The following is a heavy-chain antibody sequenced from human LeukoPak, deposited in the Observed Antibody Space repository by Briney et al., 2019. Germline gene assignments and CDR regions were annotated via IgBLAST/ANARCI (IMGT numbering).Heavy chain of an antibody. J-gene: IGHJ5*02. Sequence: RASETLSLTCALSGGSFSGYFCSWIRQPPGKGLEWIGEITDTGIPNYNPSLKSRVTISVDTSKNQFSLKLTSVTAADTAVYYCAQNGQSGSSFDPWGQGTLVTVSS. V-gene: IGHV4-34*01. D-gene: IGHD2-8*01. CDR1: GGSFSGYF. CDR2: ITDTGIP. CDR3: AQNGQSGSSFDP.